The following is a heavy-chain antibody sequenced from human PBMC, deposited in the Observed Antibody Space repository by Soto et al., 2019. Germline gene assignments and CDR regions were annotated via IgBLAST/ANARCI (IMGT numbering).Heavy chain of an antibody. CDR2: ISYDGSNK. J-gene: IGHJ4*02. V-gene: IGHV3-30*18. D-gene: IGHD2-2*01. CDR3: AKDIPPSDIVVVPGY. Sequence: PGGSLRLSCAASGFTFSSYGMHWVRQAPGKGLEWVAVISYDGSNKYYADSVKGRFTISRDNSKNTLYLQMNSLRAEDTAVYYCAKDIPPSDIVVVPGYWGQGTLVTVSS. CDR1: GFTFSSYG.